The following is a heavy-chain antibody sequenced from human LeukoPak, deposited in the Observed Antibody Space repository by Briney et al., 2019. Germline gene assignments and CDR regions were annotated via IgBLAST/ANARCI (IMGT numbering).Heavy chain of an antibody. Sequence: GGSLRLSCAAPGFTFSRYTFNWVRQAPGKGLEWVSSFRTSNNYIYYADSVKGRFTISRDNAKNTLYLQMNSLRVEDTAVYYCGRGELPAAVDCWGQGTLVTVSS. CDR2: FRTSNNYI. V-gene: IGHV3-21*01. CDR1: GFTFSRYT. CDR3: GRGELPAAVDC. D-gene: IGHD2-2*01. J-gene: IGHJ4*02.